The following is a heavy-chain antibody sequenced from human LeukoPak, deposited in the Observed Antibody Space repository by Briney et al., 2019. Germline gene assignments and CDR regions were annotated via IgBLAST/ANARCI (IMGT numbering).Heavy chain of an antibody. V-gene: IGHV3-73*01. CDR3: TSLSVVAPAAIVGNNDAFDI. D-gene: IGHD2-2*01. CDR1: GFTFSGSV. Sequence: PGGSLRLSCAASGFTFSGSVMHWVRQASGKGLEWVGRIRSKASSYATAYAASVKGRFTISRDDSKNTAYLQMNSLRTEDTAVYYCTSLSVVAPAAIVGNNDAFDIWGQGTMVTVSS. CDR2: IRSKASSYAT. J-gene: IGHJ3*02.